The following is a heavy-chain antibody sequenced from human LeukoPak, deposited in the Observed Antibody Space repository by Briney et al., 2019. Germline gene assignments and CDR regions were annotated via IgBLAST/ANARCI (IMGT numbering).Heavy chain of an antibody. Sequence: GGSLRLSCAASGFTFSSYWMSWVRQAPGKGLEWVANIKQDGSEKYYVDSVKGRFTISRDNDKNSLYLQMNSLRAEDTAVYYCARGYYDYVWGSYAPTYYLDYWGQGTLVTVSS. CDR2: IKQDGSEK. V-gene: IGHV3-7*03. CDR3: ARGYYDYVWGSYAPTYYLDY. J-gene: IGHJ4*02. CDR1: GFTFSSYW. D-gene: IGHD3-16*01.